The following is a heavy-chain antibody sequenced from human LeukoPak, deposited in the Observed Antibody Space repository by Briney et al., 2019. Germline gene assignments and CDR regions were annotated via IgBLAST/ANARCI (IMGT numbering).Heavy chain of an antibody. J-gene: IGHJ5*02. CDR3: AKDLDWFDP. Sequence: GGSLRLSCAASGFSFSGYGMHWVRQAPGKGLEWVTFIRYDGSTKSYADSVKGRFTIARDNSKNTLYLQMNSLRAEDTAVYYCAKDLDWFDPWGQGTLVTVSS. CDR1: GFSFSGYG. CDR2: IRYDGSTK. D-gene: IGHD3-16*01. V-gene: IGHV3-30*02.